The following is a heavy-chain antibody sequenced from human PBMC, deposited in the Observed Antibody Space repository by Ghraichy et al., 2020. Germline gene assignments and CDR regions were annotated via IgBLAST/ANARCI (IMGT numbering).Heavy chain of an antibody. CDR1: GFTFSDYY. D-gene: IGHD3/OR15-3a*01. V-gene: IGHV3-11*01. CDR3: VRDSDFWTGDHHNDY. CDR2: ISSDGSTT. Sequence: GGSLRLSCAASGFTFSDYYMSWIRQAPGKGLEWVSYISSDGSTTYYADSVKGRFTISRDNAKNSLYLQMNSLRAEDTAVYYCVRDSDFWTGDHHNDYWGQGNLVTVSS. J-gene: IGHJ4*02.